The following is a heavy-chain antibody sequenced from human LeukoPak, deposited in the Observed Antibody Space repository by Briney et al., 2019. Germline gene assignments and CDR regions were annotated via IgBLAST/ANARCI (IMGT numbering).Heavy chain of an antibody. CDR1: GGSISSYY. J-gene: IGHJ3*02. Sequence: PSETLSLTCTVSGGSISSYYWSWIRQPAGKGLEWIGRIYTSGSTNYNPSLKSRVTMSVDTSKNQFSLKLSSVTAADTAVYYCARDYYRYSSGWYKVDAFDIWGQGTMVTVSS. V-gene: IGHV4-4*07. CDR3: ARDYYRYSSGWYKVDAFDI. CDR2: IYTSGST. D-gene: IGHD6-19*01.